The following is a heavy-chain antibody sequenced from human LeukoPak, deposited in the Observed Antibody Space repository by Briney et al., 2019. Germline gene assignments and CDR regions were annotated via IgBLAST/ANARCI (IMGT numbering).Heavy chain of an antibody. Sequence: SDPLSLTCTVSGGSISSYYWSWLRQPPGKGLEWMGYIYYSGSTNYNPSLKSRVTISVDTSKNQFSLKLSSVTAADTAVYYCARLTGYRIESAFDIWGQGTMVTVSS. CDR2: IYYSGST. J-gene: IGHJ3*02. CDR3: ARLTGYRIESAFDI. D-gene: IGHD3-9*01. CDR1: GGSISSYY. V-gene: IGHV4-59*07.